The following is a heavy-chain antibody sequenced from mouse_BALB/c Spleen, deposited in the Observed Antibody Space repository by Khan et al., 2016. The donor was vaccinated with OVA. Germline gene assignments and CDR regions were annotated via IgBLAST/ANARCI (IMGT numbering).Heavy chain of an antibody. J-gene: IGHJ1*01. CDR1: GYTFTNYW. D-gene: IGHD3-1*01. CDR3: ARWATWYFDV. V-gene: IGHV1-63*02. Sequence: VQLQQPGGEVVRPGTSVKISCKASGYTFTNYWLGWIRQRPGHGLEWIGDIYPGGYFTNYNEQFKGKATLTVDTSSITANMQLSSLTSEDSAVYFCARWATWYFDVWGAGTTVTVSS. CDR2: IYPGGYFT.